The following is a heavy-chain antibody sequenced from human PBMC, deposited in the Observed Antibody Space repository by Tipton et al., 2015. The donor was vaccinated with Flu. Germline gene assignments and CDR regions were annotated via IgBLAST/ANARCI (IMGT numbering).Heavy chain of an antibody. CDR2: IYYSGST. CDR1: GGSISSYY. Sequence: TLSLTCTVSGGSISSYYWSWIRQPPGKGLEWIGYIYYSGSTNYNPSLRGRVTISVDTSKNQFSLELRSVTAADTAVYFCARDAAEYHHDSSGYLDPWGQGNLVTVSS. V-gene: IGHV4-59*12. D-gene: IGHD3-22*01. CDR3: ARDAAEYHHDSSGYLDP. J-gene: IGHJ5*02.